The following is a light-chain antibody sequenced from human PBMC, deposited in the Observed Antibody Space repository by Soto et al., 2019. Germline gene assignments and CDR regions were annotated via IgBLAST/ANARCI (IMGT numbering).Light chain of an antibody. J-gene: IGKJ2*01. CDR1: QDVNIW. CDR3: QQVKTFPYT. Sequence: DIQMTQSPSSVAASVGDRVTITCRASQDVNIWLAWYQQRPGKAPKLLIFGASNLHSGAPSRFSGSGIGSDCTLTISGLEPEDVATYYGQQVKTFPYTFGQGT. V-gene: IGKV1-12*01. CDR2: GAS.